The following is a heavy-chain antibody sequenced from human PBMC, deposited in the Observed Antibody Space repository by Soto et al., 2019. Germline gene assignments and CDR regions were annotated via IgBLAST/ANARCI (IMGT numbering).Heavy chain of an antibody. J-gene: IGHJ4*02. CDR3: ARDKDLEPTVWGY. CDR2: IYYSGAT. V-gene: IGHV4-31*02. CDR1: GDSMATGGHY. D-gene: IGHD7-27*01. Sequence: QVHLQESGPGLVRPSETLSLSCSVSGDSMATGGHYYNWIRHLPGKGLEWIGYIYYSGATHYSPSLRPRATISIDTSKNQFSLSLISVTAADTALYFCARDKDLEPTVWGYWGQGIQVTVSS.